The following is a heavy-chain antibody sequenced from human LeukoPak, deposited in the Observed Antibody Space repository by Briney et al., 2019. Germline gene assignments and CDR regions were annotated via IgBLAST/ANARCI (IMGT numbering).Heavy chain of an antibody. Sequence: PGGSLRLSCAASGFTFSSYAMSWVRQAPGKGLEWVSTFDGSGGPTYYADSVQGRFTISKDNSKNTLYLHMNSLRAEDTAVYFCAKDLKGSGWDLDYWGQGTLVTVSS. CDR3: AKDLKGSGWDLDY. J-gene: IGHJ4*02. V-gene: IGHV3-23*01. CDR2: FDGSGGPT. D-gene: IGHD6-19*01. CDR1: GFTFSSYA.